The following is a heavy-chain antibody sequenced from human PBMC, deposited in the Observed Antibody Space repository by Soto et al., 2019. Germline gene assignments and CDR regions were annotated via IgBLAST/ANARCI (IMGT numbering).Heavy chain of an antibody. CDR3: ARVDYYYYYGMDV. V-gene: IGHV4-34*01. CDR1: GGSFSGYY. J-gene: IGHJ6*02. Sequence: SETLSLTCAVYGGSFSGYYWSWLRQPPGKGLEWIGHIHYSGSTYYNPSLKSRGTISVDTSKNQFSLRLSSVTAADTAVYYCARVDYYYYYGMDVWGQGTTVTVSS. CDR2: IHYSGST.